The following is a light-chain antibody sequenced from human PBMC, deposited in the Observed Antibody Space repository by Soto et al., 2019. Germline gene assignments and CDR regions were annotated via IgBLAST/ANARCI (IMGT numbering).Light chain of an antibody. V-gene: IGLV2-23*02. CDR1: SSGIG. Sequence: QSVLTQPASLSWSPGQSITISRAGSSSGIGVSWYQQHPGEAPKLMIFEVNKRPSGVSNRFSGSTSGNTASLTISGLQAEDEADYYCCSYAGTTTPFVFVAGTRSPS. CDR3: CSYAGTTTPFV. J-gene: IGLJ1*01. CDR2: EVN.